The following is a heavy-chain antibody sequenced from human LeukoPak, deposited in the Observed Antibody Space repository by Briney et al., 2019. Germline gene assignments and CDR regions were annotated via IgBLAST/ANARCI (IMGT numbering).Heavy chain of an antibody. CDR2: INHSGST. D-gene: IGHD3-10*01. CDR1: GGSFSGYY. Sequence: SETLSLTCAVYGGSFSGYYWSWIRQPPGKGLEWIGEINHSGSTNYNPSLKSRVTISVDTSKNQFSLKLSSVTAADTAVYYCARGRMVRDSPDYYFDYWGQGTLVTVSS. J-gene: IGHJ4*02. CDR3: ARGRMVRDSPDYYFDY. V-gene: IGHV4-34*01.